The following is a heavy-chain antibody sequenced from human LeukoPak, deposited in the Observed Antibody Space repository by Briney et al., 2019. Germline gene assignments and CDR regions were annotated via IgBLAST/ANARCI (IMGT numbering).Heavy chain of an antibody. CDR2: ISSGSSSR. CDR1: GFTFNTFD. V-gene: IGHV3-48*01. J-gene: IGHJ6*02. CDR3: ARLRYYAVDV. Sequence: GGSLRLSCAASGFTFNTFDMTWVRQAPGKGLGWVSYISSGSSSRYYADSVKGRFTISRDNAKNSLYLQMNSLRAEDTAVYFCARLRYYAVDVWGQGTTVIVSS.